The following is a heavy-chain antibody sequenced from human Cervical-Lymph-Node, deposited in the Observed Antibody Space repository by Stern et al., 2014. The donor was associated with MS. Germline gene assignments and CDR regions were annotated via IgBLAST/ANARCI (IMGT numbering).Heavy chain of an antibody. CDR1: GFIFSNYG. CDR2: IWFDGRKT. Sequence: VQLVESGGGVVQPERSLRLSCEASGFIFSNYGIHWVRHAPGKGLEWMALIWFDGRKTFYAESVQGRFTISRDNSNNMVHLQMDSLRVEDTAVYYCARDPIAAGHLYYGMDVWGQGTTVTVSS. D-gene: IGHD6-13*01. J-gene: IGHJ6*02. V-gene: IGHV3-33*01. CDR3: ARDPIAAGHLYYGMDV.